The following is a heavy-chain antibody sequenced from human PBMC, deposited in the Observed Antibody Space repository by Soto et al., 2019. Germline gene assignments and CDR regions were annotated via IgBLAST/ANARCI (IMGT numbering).Heavy chain of an antibody. Sequence: SETLSLTCAVSGGSISSSNWWSWVRQPPGKGPEWIGEIYHSGSTNYNPSLKSRVTISVDKSKNQFSLKLSSVTAADTAVYYCARIKGIAARPYYFDYWGQGTLVTVSS. CDR1: GGSISSSNW. J-gene: IGHJ4*02. V-gene: IGHV4-4*02. CDR3: ARIKGIAARPYYFDY. D-gene: IGHD6-6*01. CDR2: IYHSGST.